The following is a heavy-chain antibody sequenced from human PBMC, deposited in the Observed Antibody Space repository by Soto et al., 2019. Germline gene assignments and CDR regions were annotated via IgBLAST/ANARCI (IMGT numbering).Heavy chain of an antibody. CDR1: GGSFSGYY. CDR2: INHSGST. D-gene: IGHD3-22*01. CDR3: ARGRLDSSGYYWRRDEYFQH. V-gene: IGHV4-34*01. J-gene: IGHJ1*01. Sequence: QVQLQQWGAGLLKPSETLSLTCAVYGGSFSGYYWSWIRQPPGKGLEWIGEINHSGSTNYNPSLKRRVTIPVDTSKNEFSLKLSSVTAADTAVYYCARGRLDSSGYYWRRDEYFQHWGQGTLVTVSS.